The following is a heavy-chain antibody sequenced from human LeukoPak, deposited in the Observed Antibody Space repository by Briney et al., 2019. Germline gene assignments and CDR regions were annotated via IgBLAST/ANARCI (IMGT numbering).Heavy chain of an antibody. CDR1: GGSFSGYY. Sequence: PSETLSLTCAAYGGSFSGYYWSWIRQPPGKGLEWIGEINHSGSTNYNPSLKSRVTISVDTSKNQFSLKLSSVTAADTAVYYCARDSSSWSYNWFDPWGQGTLVTVSS. V-gene: IGHV4-34*01. D-gene: IGHD6-13*01. J-gene: IGHJ5*02. CDR3: ARDSSSWSYNWFDP. CDR2: INHSGST.